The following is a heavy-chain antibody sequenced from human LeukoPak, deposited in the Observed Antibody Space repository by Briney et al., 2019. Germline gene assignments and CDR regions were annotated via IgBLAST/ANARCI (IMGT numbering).Heavy chain of an antibody. D-gene: IGHD1-26*01. Sequence: PGGSLRLSCAASGFTFSSYGMHWVRQAPGKGLEWVAVISYDGSNKYYADSVKGRFTISRDNSKNTLYLQMNSLRAEDTAVYYCARGGIITSYAFEIWGQGTMVTASS. CDR2: ISYDGSNK. V-gene: IGHV3-30*03. J-gene: IGHJ3*02. CDR1: GFTFSSYG. CDR3: ARGGIITSYAFEI.